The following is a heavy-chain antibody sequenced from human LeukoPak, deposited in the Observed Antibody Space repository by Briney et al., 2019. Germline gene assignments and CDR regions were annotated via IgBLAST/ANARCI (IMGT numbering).Heavy chain of an antibody. Sequence: PGGSLRLSCAASGFTFSNYAMSWVRQAPGKGLEWVSSITSTSSYIYYADSVKGRFTISRYNAQNSLYLQLNSLRAEDTAVYYCARTTVTSLYQYYYMGVWGKGTTVTVSS. V-gene: IGHV3-21*01. CDR1: GFTFSNYA. D-gene: IGHD4-17*01. J-gene: IGHJ6*03. CDR3: ARTTVTSLYQYYYMGV. CDR2: ITSTSSYI.